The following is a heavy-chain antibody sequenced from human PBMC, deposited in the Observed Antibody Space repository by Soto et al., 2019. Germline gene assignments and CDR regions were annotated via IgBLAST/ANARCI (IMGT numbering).Heavy chain of an antibody. Sequence: GGSLRLSCAASGFTFSSYAMSWVRQAPGKGLEWVSAISCSGGSTYYADSVRGRFTISRDNSENTLYLQMNNLRAADTALYFCARSYYYDSTGYYRTFDYRGPGTLVTVSS. J-gene: IGHJ4*02. CDR2: ISCSGGST. CDR3: ARSYYYDSTGYYRTFDY. CDR1: GFTFSSYA. D-gene: IGHD3-22*01. V-gene: IGHV3-23*01.